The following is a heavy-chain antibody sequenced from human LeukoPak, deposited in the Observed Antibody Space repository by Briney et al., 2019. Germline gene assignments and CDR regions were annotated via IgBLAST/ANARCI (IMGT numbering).Heavy chain of an antibody. J-gene: IGHJ4*02. CDR1: GFTFSSYA. Sequence: GGSLRLSCAASGFTFSSYAMHWVRQAPGKGLEWVAVISYDGSNKYYADSVEGRFTISRDNSKNTLYLQMNSLRAEGTAVYYCARAGSIAALGDDYWGQGTLVTVSS. V-gene: IGHV3-30-3*01. CDR2: ISYDGSNK. CDR3: ARAGSIAALGDDY. D-gene: IGHD6-6*01.